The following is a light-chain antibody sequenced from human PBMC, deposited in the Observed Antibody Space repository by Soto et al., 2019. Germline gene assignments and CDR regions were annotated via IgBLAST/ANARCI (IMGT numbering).Light chain of an antibody. V-gene: IGKV3-20*01. CDR2: DAS. CDR1: QTVNTY. Sequence: EIVLTQSPATLSLSPGERATLSCRASQTVNTYLAWYQQKPGQAPRLLIYDASSRATGIPARFSGSGSGTDFTLIISRLEPEDFAGYYCQQYGSSSWTFGPGTKVDIK. J-gene: IGKJ1*01. CDR3: QQYGSSSWT.